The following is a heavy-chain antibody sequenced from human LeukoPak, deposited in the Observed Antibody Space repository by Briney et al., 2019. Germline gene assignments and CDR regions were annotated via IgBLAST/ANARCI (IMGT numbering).Heavy chain of an antibody. J-gene: IGHJ6*02. CDR3: ARGSVYNPIYYYYDMDV. CDR2: ISAYNGNT. Sequence: GASVKVSCKASGYTFTSYGISWVRQAPGQGLEWMGWISAYNGNTNYAQKLQGRVTMTTDTSTSTAYMELRSLRSDDTAVYYCARGSVYNPIYYYYDMDVWGQGTTVTVSS. D-gene: IGHD3-16*02. CDR1: GYTFTSYG. V-gene: IGHV1-18*01.